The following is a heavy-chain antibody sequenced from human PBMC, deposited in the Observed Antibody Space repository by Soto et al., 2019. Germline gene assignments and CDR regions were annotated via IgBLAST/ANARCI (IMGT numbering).Heavy chain of an antibody. J-gene: IGHJ6*03. D-gene: IGHD3-3*01. CDR1: GFTFSDYY. Sequence: GGSLRLSCAASGFTFSDYYMSWIRQAPGKGLEWVSYISSSGSTIYYADSVKGRFTISRDNAKNSLYLQMNSLRAEDTAVYYCARVGSGGYDFWSGYYTRYYYMDVWGKGTTVTVSS. CDR3: ARVGSGGYDFWSGYYTRYYYMDV. V-gene: IGHV3-11*01. CDR2: ISSSGSTI.